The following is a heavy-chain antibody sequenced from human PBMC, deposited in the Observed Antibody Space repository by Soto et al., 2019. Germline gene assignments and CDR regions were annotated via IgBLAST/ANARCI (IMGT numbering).Heavy chain of an antibody. V-gene: IGHV1-18*01. CDR1: GYTFTNYA. D-gene: IGHD6-13*01. Sequence: QVQLVQSGAEVKKPGASVKVSCKASGYTFTNYAFSWVRQAPGQGLEWMGWISAYNGNTNYPQKLQGRVTMTTDTSTSTAYMELRSLGSDDTAVYYCARALAATGPFDCWGQGTLFTVSS. CDR3: ARALAATGPFDC. CDR2: ISAYNGNT. J-gene: IGHJ4*02.